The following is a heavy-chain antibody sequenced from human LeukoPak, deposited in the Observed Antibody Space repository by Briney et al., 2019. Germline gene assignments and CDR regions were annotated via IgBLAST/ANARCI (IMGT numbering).Heavy chain of an antibody. V-gene: IGHV3-21*01. D-gene: IGHD5-18*01. CDR1: GFTFSSYS. CDR3: AREAGGYSYATHLDY. CDR2: ISSTSSYI. J-gene: IGHJ4*02. Sequence: GGSLRLSCAASGFTFSSYSMNWVRQAPGKGLEWVSSISSTSSYIFYADSLKGRLTISRDNAKNSLFLQMNSLRAEDTAVYYCAREAGGYSYATHLDYWGQGTLVTVSS.